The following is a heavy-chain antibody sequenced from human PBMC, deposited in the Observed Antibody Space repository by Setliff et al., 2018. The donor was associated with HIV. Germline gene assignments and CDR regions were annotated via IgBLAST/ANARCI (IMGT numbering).Heavy chain of an antibody. D-gene: IGHD6-13*01. J-gene: IGHJ4*02. CDR3: ARVARGGHSSRWYYFDY. Sequence: PSETLSLTCAVYGDSFIGYYWTWIRQSPGKGLEWIGRIYTSGSTKYNPSLKSRVTISVDTSKNQFSLKVSSVTAADTAVYYCARVARGGHSSRWYYFDYWGQGTLVTVSS. CDR2: IYTSGST. V-gene: IGHV4-59*10. CDR1: GDSFIGYY.